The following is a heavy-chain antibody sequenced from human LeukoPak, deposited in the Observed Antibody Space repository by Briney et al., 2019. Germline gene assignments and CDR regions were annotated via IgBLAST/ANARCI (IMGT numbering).Heavy chain of an antibody. CDR2: IKKDGSEK. V-gene: IGHV3-7*03. J-gene: IGHJ4*02. CDR3: TTDTWYSAGH. Sequence: GGSPRLSCTASGFIFSGSWMAWIRQAPGKGLEWVAIIKKDGSEKYYVDSMKGRFTISRDNAKNSLFLQMNSLRAEDTAIYYCTTDTWYSAGHWGQGTLVTVSS. CDR1: GFIFSGSW. D-gene: IGHD2-15*01.